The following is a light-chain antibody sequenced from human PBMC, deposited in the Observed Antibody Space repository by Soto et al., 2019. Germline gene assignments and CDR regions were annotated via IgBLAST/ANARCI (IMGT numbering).Light chain of an antibody. CDR1: QSVRSN. Sequence: EIMLTQYTATLSVSPGERATLSCRASQSVRSNLAWYQHKPGQAPRLLIYGASSRATGIPDRFSGSGSGTDFTLTISRLEPEDFAVYYCQQYGSSGTFGQGSMV. V-gene: IGKV3-20*01. CDR2: GAS. J-gene: IGKJ1*01. CDR3: QQYGSSGT.